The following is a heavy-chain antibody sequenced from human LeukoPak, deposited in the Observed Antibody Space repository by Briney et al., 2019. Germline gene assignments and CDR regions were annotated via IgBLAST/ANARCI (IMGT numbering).Heavy chain of an antibody. CDR2: IKQDGSEK. CDR3: AKDLSGSYYFGY. V-gene: IGHV3-7*03. D-gene: IGHD1-26*01. J-gene: IGHJ4*02. Sequence: GGSLRLSCVASGFTFSDYYMTWVRQPPGKGLEWVANIKQDGSEKYYVDSVKGRFTISRDNAKNTLYLQMNSLRAEDTAVYYCAKDLSGSYYFGYWGQGTLVTVSS. CDR1: GFTFSDYY.